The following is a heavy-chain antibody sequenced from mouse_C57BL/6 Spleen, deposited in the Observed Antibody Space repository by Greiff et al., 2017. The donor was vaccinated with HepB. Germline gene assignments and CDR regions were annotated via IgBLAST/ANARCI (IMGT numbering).Heavy chain of an antibody. CDR2: IYPGDGDT. J-gene: IGHJ2*01. Sequence: QVQLQQSGPELVKPGASVKISCKASGYAFSSSWMNWVKQRPGKGLEWIGRIYPGDGDTNYNGKFKGKATLTADKSSSTAYMQLSSLTSEDSAVYFCAREGYGYDGGDFDYWGQGTTLTVSS. D-gene: IGHD2-2*01. CDR1: GYAFSSSW. CDR3: AREGYGYDGGDFDY. V-gene: IGHV1-82*01.